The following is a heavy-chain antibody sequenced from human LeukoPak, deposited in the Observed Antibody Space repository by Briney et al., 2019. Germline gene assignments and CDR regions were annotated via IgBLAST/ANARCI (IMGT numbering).Heavy chain of an antibody. CDR1: SGSISNYY. D-gene: IGHD3-10*01. CDR2: IYYSGST. CDR3: ASRQLLWFGESSGHFDY. J-gene: IGHJ4*02. V-gene: IGHV4-59*08. Sequence: SETLSLTCTVSSGSISNYYWSWLRQPPGKGLEWIGYIYYSGSTNYNPSLKSRVTISVDTSKNQFSLKLSSVTAADTAVYYCASRQLLWFGESSGHFDYWGQGTLVTVSS.